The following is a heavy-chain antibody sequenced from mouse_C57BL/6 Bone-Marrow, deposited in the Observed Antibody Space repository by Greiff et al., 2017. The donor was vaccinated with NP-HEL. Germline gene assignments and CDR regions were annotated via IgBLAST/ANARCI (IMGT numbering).Heavy chain of an antibody. CDR2: IFPGSGST. CDR1: GYTFPSHW. Sequence: VQLQQSGPELVRPGASVKISCKAPGYTFPSHWMQWVRQRPGQGLEWIGEIFPGSGSTYYTEKFKGTATLTAATSSSTAYVQLSSLTSEDAAVYFCARWRDYWGQGTSVTGSS. J-gene: IGHJ4*01. V-gene: IGHV1-56*01. CDR3: ARWRDY.